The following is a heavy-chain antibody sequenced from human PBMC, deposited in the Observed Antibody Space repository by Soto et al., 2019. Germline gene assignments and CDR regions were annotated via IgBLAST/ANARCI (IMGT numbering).Heavy chain of an antibody. V-gene: IGHV3-74*01. J-gene: IGHJ6*03. CDR2: INSDGSST. Sequence: EVQLVESGGGLVQPGGSLRLSCAASGFIFSNSWMHWVRQAPGKGLVWVSRINSDGSSTDYADSVKGRFTISRDNAKNTLYLQMNSLRAEATALYSCARDWSGPGTSAYYYYNMDVWGKGTRVTVSS. CDR3: ARDWSGPGTSAYYYYNMDV. CDR1: GFIFSNSW. D-gene: IGHD3-3*01.